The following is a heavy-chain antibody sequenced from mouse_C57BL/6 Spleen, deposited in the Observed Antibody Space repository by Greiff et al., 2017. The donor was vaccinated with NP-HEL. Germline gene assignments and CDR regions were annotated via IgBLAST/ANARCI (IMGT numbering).Heavy chain of an antibody. Sequence: EVQLQESGPGLVKPSQSLSLTCSVTGYSITSGYYWNWIRQFPGNKLEWMGYISYDGSNNYNPSLKNRISITRDTSKNQFFLKLNSVTTEDTATYYCARKITTAGVFDYWGQGTTFTVSS. CDR3: ARKITTAGVFDY. CDR1: GYSITSGYY. J-gene: IGHJ2*01. D-gene: IGHD1-2*01. V-gene: IGHV3-6*01. CDR2: ISYDGSN.